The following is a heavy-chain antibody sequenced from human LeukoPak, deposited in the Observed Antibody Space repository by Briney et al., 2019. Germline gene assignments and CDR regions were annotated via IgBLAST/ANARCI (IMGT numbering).Heavy chain of an antibody. V-gene: IGHV3-74*01. CDR3: AREDTMIFDY. CDR2: INSNGSST. D-gene: IGHD3-22*01. J-gene: IGHJ4*02. CDR1: GFTFSSYW. Sequence: SGGSLRLSCAASGFTFSSYWMHWVRQATGKWLVWVSRINSNGSSTSYADSVKGRFTISRDNAKNTLYLQMNSLRAEDTAVYYSAREDTMIFDYWGQGTLVTVSS.